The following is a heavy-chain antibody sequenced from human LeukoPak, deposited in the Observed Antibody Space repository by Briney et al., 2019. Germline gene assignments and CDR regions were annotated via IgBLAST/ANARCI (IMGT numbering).Heavy chain of an antibody. V-gene: IGHV1-69*13. D-gene: IGHD5-12*01. Sequence: GASGKVSCKASGYLFTSHYMHWVRQGPGQGLEWMGGIIPILGTANYAQKFQGRVTITADASTSTAYMELSSLRSEDTAVYYCARDRGGGYDPTYYFDYWGQGTLVTVSS. CDR3: ARDRGGGYDPTYYFDY. CDR2: IIPILGTA. J-gene: IGHJ4*02. CDR1: GYLFTSHY.